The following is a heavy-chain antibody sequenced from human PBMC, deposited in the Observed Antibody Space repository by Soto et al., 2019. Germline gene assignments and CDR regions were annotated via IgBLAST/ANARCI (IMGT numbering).Heavy chain of an antibody. CDR1: GYTFTRYY. J-gene: IGHJ6*02. CDR2: INPNSGGT. V-gene: IGHV1-2*02. D-gene: IGHD2-2*01. Sequence: ASVQVSCKASGYTFTRYYMHWVRQAPGQGLEWMGWINPNSGGTNYAQKFQGRVTMTRDTSISTAYMELSRLRSDDTAVYYCARDDIVVVPAAIFLDSYGMDVWGQGTTVTVSS. CDR3: ARDDIVVVPAAIFLDSYGMDV.